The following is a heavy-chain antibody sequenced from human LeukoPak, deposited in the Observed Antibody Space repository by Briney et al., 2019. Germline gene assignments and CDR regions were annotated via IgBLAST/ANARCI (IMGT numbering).Heavy chain of an antibody. Sequence: SETLSLTCTVSGGSISSYYWSWIRQPPGKGLEWIGYIYYSGSTNYNPSLKSRVTISVDTSKNQFSLKLRSVTAADTAVYYCARDGAAARPDDGMDVWGQGTTVTVSS. J-gene: IGHJ6*02. D-gene: IGHD6-6*01. CDR2: IYYSGST. CDR1: GGSISSYY. V-gene: IGHV4-59*01. CDR3: ARDGAAARPDDGMDV.